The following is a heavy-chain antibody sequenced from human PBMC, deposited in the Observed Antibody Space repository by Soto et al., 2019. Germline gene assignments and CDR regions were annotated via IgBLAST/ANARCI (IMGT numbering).Heavy chain of an antibody. CDR1: GYTLTELS. J-gene: IGHJ4*02. Sequence: AASVKVSCKVSGYTLTELSMHWVRQAPGKGLEWMGGFDPEDGETIYAQKFQGRVTMTEDTSTDTAYMELSSLRSEDTAVYYCATGLFSSSRFEWYFDYWGQGTLVTVSS. V-gene: IGHV1-24*01. CDR3: ATGLFSSSRFEWYFDY. D-gene: IGHD6-6*01. CDR2: FDPEDGET.